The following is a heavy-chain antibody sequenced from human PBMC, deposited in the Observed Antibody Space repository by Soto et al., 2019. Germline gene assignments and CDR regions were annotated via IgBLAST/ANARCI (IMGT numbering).Heavy chain of an antibody. J-gene: IGHJ4*02. CDR2: INAGNGNT. CDR3: ARDGVGATTFFGFLDY. D-gene: IGHD1-26*01. CDR1: GGTFSSYA. V-gene: IGHV1-3*01. Sequence: ASVKVSCKASGGTFSSYAISWVRQAPGQRLEWMGWINAGNGNTKYSQKFQGRVTITRDTSASTAYMELSSLRSEDTAVYYCARDGVGATTFFGFLDYWGQGTLVTVSS.